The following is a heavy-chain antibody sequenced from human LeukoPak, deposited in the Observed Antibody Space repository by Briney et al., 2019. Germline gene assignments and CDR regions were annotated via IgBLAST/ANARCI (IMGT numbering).Heavy chain of an antibody. Sequence: SSETLSLTCSVSGVSISSYYWSWIRQTPGKGLEWIAYIYSSGGTNYNPSLQSRVILSVDTSKNQFSLKLTSVTAADTAIYYCARERVLHYFDSWGQGALVTVSS. CDR2: IYSSGGT. CDR3: ARERVLHYFDS. V-gene: IGHV4-59*01. J-gene: IGHJ4*02. CDR1: GVSISSYY. D-gene: IGHD3-3*01.